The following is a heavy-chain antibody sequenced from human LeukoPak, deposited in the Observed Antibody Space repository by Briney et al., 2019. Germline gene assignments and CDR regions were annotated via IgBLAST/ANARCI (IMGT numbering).Heavy chain of an antibody. Sequence: SETLSLTCTVSGDSISSGSYYWSWIRQPAGKGLEWIGRIYTSGSTYYSPSLKSRVTISLDTSRNQFSLKLSSVTAADTAVYYCARGHGYNYDYWGQGTLVAVSS. J-gene: IGHJ4*02. CDR1: GDSISSGSYY. CDR2: IYTSGST. D-gene: IGHD5-24*01. V-gene: IGHV4-61*02. CDR3: ARGHGYNYDY.